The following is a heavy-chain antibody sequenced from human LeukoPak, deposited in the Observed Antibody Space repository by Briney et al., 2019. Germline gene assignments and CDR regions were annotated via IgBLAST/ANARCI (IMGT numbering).Heavy chain of an antibody. V-gene: IGHV3-33*01. CDR3: ARWGMASAGDLDY. D-gene: IGHD6-13*01. J-gene: IGHJ4*02. Sequence: GGSLRLSCAASGFTFSSYGMHWVRQAPGKGLEWVAVIWYDGNNKYYADSVKGRFTISRDNSKNTLYLQMSSLRAEDTAVYYCARWGMASAGDLDYWGQGTLVTVSS. CDR1: GFTFSSYG. CDR2: IWYDGNNK.